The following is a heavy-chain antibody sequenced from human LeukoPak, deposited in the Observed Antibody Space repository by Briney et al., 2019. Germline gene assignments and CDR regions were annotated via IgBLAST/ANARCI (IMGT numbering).Heavy chain of an antibody. CDR1: GGSFSDYY. V-gene: IGHV4-34*01. CDR2: INHSGTT. J-gene: IGHJ4*02. D-gene: IGHD3-16*02. CDR3: ASHYSSGSYRYTGSFDS. Sequence: KTSETLSLTCAGFGGSFSDYYWSWIRQPPGKGLEWIGEINHSGTTNYSPSLKSRVSISVDTSKNQFSLKLNSVTAADAAMSYCASHYSSGSYRYTGSFDSWGQGMLVNVSS.